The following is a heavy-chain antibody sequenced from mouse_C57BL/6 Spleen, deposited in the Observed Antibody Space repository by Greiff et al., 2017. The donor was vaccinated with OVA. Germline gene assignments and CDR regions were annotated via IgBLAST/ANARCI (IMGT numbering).Heavy chain of an antibody. CDR3: AKTIYVDYDGYAMDY. CDR2: IWRGGST. D-gene: IGHD2-4*01. Sequence: QVQLQESGPGLVQPSQSLSITCTVSGFSLTSYGVHWVRQSPGKGLEWLGVIWRGGSTDYNAAFMTRLSITKDNSYSRVFYKMNSRLADDTAIFYCAKTIYVDYDGYAMDYWGQGTSVTVSS. CDR1: GFSLTSYG. V-gene: IGHV2-5*01. J-gene: IGHJ4*01.